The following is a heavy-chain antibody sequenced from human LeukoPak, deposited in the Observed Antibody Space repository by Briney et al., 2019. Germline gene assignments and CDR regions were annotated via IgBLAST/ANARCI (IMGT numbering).Heavy chain of an antibody. Sequence: PGGSLRLSCVASGFKISDYYIHWVRQAPGKGLEWVAVISYDGSNKYYADSVKGRFTISRDNSKNTLYLQMNSLRAEDTAVYYCTPLKIAAPYYYYYGMDVWGQGTTVTVSS. J-gene: IGHJ6*02. CDR1: GFKISDYY. V-gene: IGHV3-30*03. D-gene: IGHD2-15*01. CDR3: TPLKIAAPYYYYYGMDV. CDR2: ISYDGSNK.